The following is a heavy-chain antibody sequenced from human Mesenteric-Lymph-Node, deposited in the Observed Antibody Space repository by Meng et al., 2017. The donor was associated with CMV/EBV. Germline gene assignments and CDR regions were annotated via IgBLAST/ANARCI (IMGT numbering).Heavy chain of an antibody. V-gene: IGHV4-61*01. J-gene: IGHJ6*02. CDR3: ARDRSNYAAHYYGMDV. CDR1: GGSVSSGSYY. D-gene: IGHD4-11*01. CDR2: IYYSGTT. Sequence: SETLSLTCTVSGGSVSSGSYYWNWIRQPPGKGLEWIGYIYYSGTTNYNPSLKSRVTISVDTSKNQFSLKVSSVTAADTAVYYCARDRSNYAAHYYGMDVWGQGTTVTV.